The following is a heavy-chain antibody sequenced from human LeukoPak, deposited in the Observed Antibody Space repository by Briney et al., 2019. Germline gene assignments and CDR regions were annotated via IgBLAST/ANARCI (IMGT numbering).Heavy chain of an antibody. D-gene: IGHD1-26*01. V-gene: IGHV3-21*06. J-gene: IGHJ4*02. CDR2: ITTSRDQ. CDR1: GFIFSDYS. Sequence: GGSLRLSCAASGFIFSDYSMGWVRQAPGKGLEWVSSITTSRDQYHADSVKGRFTVSRDNAKSSVYLQMDSLRADDTAVYYCARDLLEASGSSLDYWGQGTLVTVSS. CDR3: ARDLLEASGSSLDY.